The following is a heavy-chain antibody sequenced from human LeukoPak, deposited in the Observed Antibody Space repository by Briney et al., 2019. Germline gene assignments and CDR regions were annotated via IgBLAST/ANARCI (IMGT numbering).Heavy chain of an antibody. Sequence: GGSLRLSCAASGLTFSSYGMHWVRQAPGKGLEWVAVISYDGSNKYYADSVKGRFTISRDNSKNTLYLQMNSLRAEDTAVYYCAKSKQWLGRTGYYYGMDVWGQGTTVTVSS. CDR3: AKSKQWLGRTGYYYGMDV. CDR2: ISYDGSNK. V-gene: IGHV3-30*18. J-gene: IGHJ6*02. D-gene: IGHD6-19*01. CDR1: GLTFSSYG.